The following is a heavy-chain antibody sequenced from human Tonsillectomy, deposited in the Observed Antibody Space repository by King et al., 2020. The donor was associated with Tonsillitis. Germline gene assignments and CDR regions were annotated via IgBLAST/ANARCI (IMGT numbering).Heavy chain of an antibody. CDR3: AKTPWYYGSGSDY. CDR2: ISGSGLST. J-gene: IGHJ4*02. D-gene: IGHD3-10*01. Sequence: VQLVESGGGLVQRGGSLRLSCAASGFTFSSFAMSWVRQTPGKGLEWVSGISGSGLSTYYADSVKGRFTISRDNSKNTLCLQMNSLRAEDTAIYYCAKTPWYYGSGSDYWGQGTLVTVSS. V-gene: IGHV3-23*04. CDR1: GFTFSSFA.